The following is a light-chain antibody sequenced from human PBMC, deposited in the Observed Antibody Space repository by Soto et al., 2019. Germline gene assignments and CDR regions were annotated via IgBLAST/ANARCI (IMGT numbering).Light chain of an antibody. J-gene: IGKJ1*01. CDR3: QQSYTSPPWT. V-gene: IGKV1-39*01. CDR1: QSISTY. Sequence: DIPMTQSPSSLSASVGDRVTISCRAGQSISTYLNWYQQKPGTAPRLLIYSASSVKAGVPPRFSGSGSGRDFTLTISSLRPEDTAIYFCQQSYTSPPWTFGQGTKVEIK. CDR2: SAS.